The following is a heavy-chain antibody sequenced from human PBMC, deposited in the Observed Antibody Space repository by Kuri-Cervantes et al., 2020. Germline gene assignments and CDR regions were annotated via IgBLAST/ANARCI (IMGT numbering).Heavy chain of an antibody. D-gene: IGHD3-3*01. V-gene: IGHV4-59*01. CDR3: ASSPRYDFWSGYYKTQYGMDV. J-gene: IGHJ6*02. Sequence: SETLSLTCTVSGGSISSYYWSWIRQPPGEGLEWIGYIYYSGSTNYNPSLKSRVTISVDTSKNQFSLKLSSVTAADTAVYYCASSPRYDFWSGYYKTQYGMDVWGQGTTVTVSS. CDR2: IYYSGST. CDR1: GGSISSYY.